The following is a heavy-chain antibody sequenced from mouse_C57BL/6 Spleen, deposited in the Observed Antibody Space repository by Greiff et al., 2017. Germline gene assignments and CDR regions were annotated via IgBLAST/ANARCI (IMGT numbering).Heavy chain of an antibody. CDR3: TRVYDYDRVYYFDD. Sequence: EVQRVESGEGLVKPGGSLKLSCAASGFTFSSYAMSWVRQTPEQRLEWVAYISSGGDYIYYADTVKGRFTISRDNARNTLYLQMSSLKSEDTAMYYCTRVYDYDRVYYFDDWGQGTTLTVSS. J-gene: IGHJ2*01. V-gene: IGHV5-9-1*02. CDR1: GFTFSSYA. CDR2: ISSGGDYI. D-gene: IGHD2-4*01.